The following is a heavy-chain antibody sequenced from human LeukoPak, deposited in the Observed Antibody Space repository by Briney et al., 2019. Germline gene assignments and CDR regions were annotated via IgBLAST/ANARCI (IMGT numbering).Heavy chain of an antibody. Sequence: GGSLRLSCAASGFTFSSYGRHWVRQAQGRGLGWGAFLRYDGSNKFYADSVKGRFTISRDNSKNTLYLQMNSLRAEDTAVYYCAKSLADYYYYYMDVWGKGTTVTVSS. CDR3: AKSLADYYYYYMDV. J-gene: IGHJ6*03. D-gene: IGHD6-25*01. V-gene: IGHV3-30*02. CDR1: GFTFSSYG. CDR2: LRYDGSNK.